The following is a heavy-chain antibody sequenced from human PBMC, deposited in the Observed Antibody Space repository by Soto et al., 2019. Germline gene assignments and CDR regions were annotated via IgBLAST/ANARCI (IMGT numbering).Heavy chain of an antibody. CDR2: IYHSGSS. V-gene: IGHV4-30-2*01. J-gene: IGHJ1*01. Sequence: PSETLSLTCGVSGGSISGSTYSWNWIRQPPGKGLEWIGHIYHSGSSYYNPSLKSRVTIALDMSKNQFSPKLSSVTSADTSVYSSARVSVHSGYYEGFASWGQGTLVTVSS. CDR3: ARVSVHSGYYEGFAS. CDR1: GGSISGSTYS. D-gene: IGHD3-22*01.